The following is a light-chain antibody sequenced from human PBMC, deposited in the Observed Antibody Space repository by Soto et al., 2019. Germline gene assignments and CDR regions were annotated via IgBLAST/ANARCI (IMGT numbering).Light chain of an antibody. V-gene: IGKV1-5*03. CDR1: HSISDS. CDR3: QQYNCYWK. CDR2: AAS. J-gene: IGKJ1*01. Sequence: DIQMTQSPSTLSASVGDRVTITCRASHSISDSLAWYQQNPGKAPKLLIYAASSSKSGVPSRFGCSRSATEYSLTISSLQLADFATYYCQQYNCYWKFGQGTKVEGK.